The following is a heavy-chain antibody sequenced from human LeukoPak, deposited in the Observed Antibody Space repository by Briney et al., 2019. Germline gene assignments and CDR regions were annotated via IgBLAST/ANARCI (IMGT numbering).Heavy chain of an antibody. CDR3: ARRVGGYSYYRIGGFDY. V-gene: IGHV1-8*02. CDR2: MNPNSGNT. J-gene: IGHJ4*02. CDR1: GGTFSSYA. D-gene: IGHD3-22*01. Sequence: ASVKVSCKASGGTFSSYAINWVRQATGQGLEWMGWMNPNSGNTGYAQKFQGRVTMTRNTSISTAYMELSSLRSEDTAVYYCARRVGGYSYYRIGGFDYWGQGTLVTVSS.